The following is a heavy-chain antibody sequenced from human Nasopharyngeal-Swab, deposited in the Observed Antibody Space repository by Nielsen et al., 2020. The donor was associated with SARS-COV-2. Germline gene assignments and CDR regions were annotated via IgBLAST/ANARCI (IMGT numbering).Heavy chain of an antibody. CDR1: GFTFNNYW. CDR3: ARDPHGVRGAMQDAFDL. Sequence: GESLKISCAVSGFTFNNYWMHWVRQAPGKGLVWVSRINGEESRTSYADSVKGRFTISRDNAKNTLYLQMNSLGADDAAMYYCARDPHGVRGAMQDAFDLWGQGTMVTVSS. CDR2: INGEESRT. D-gene: IGHD3-16*01. V-gene: IGHV3-74*01. J-gene: IGHJ3*01.